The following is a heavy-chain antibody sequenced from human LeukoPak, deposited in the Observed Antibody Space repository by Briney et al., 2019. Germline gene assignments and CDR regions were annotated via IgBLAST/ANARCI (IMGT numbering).Heavy chain of an antibody. Sequence: GGSVRLSCAASGFTFSSYAMSWVRQAPGKGLEWVSAISGSGGSTYYADSVKGRFTISRDNSKNTLYLQMNSLRAEDTAVYYCAGGPEFWSGYYPYYFDYWGQGTLVTVSS. J-gene: IGHJ4*02. D-gene: IGHD3-3*01. V-gene: IGHV3-23*01. CDR2: ISGSGGST. CDR3: AGGPEFWSGYYPYYFDY. CDR1: GFTFSSYA.